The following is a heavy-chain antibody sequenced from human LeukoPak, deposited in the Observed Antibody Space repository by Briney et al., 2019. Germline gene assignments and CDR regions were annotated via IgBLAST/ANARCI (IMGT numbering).Heavy chain of an antibody. V-gene: IGHV1-8*01. CDR3: ARGLGRAAGYYYYYYYGMDV. CDR1: GYTFTSYD. J-gene: IGHJ6*02. D-gene: IGHD6-13*01. CDR2: MNPNSGNT. Sequence: ASVKVSCKASGYTFTSYDINWVRQATGQGLEWMGWMNPNSGNTGYAQKFQGRVTMTRNTSISTAYMELSSLRSEDTAVYYCARGLGRAAGYYYYYYYGMDVWGQGTTVTVSS.